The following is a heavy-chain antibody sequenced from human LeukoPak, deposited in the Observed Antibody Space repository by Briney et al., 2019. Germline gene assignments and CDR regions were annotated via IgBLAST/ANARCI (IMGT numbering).Heavy chain of an antibody. CDR3: ARAGARYFDWSYDY. D-gene: IGHD3-9*01. CDR1: GFTFSSYW. J-gene: IGHJ4*02. V-gene: IGHV3-74*01. CDR2: INSGGSST. Sequence: GGSLRLSCAASGFTFSSYWMPWVRQAPGKGPVWVSRINSGGSSTSYADSVKGRFTISRDNAKNTLYLQMNSLRAEDTAVYYCARAGARYFDWSYDYWGQGTLVTVSS.